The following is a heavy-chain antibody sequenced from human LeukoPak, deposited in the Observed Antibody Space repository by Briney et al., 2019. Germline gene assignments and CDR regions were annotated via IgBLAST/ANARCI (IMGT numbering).Heavy chain of an antibody. Sequence: SETLSLTCAVYGGSFSGYYWSWIRQPPGKGLEWIGEINHSGSTNYNPSLKSRVTISVDTSKNQFSPKLSSVTAADTAVYYCARGGYCSSTSCYSSIHWFDPWGQGTLVTVSS. CDR3: ARGGYCSSTSCYSSIHWFDP. V-gene: IGHV4-34*01. CDR1: GGSFSGYY. J-gene: IGHJ5*02. CDR2: INHSGST. D-gene: IGHD2-2*01.